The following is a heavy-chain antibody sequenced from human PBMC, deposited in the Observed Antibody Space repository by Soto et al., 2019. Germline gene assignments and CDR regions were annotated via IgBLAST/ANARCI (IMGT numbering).Heavy chain of an antibody. CDR1: GGSFSGYS. CDR2: INHSGST. CDR3: ARGDSSWYLYYYYYGMDV. V-gene: IGHV4-34*01. J-gene: IGHJ6*02. Sequence: SESLSLSCAVYGGSFSGYSWSWIRQPPGKGLEWIGEINHSGSTNYYPSLKSRVTISVDTSKNQFSLKLSSVTAADTAVYYCARGDSSWYLYYYYYGMDVWGQGTTVTVSS. D-gene: IGHD6-13*01.